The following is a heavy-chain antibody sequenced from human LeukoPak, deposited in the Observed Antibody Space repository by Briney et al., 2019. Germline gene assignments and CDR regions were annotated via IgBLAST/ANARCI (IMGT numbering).Heavy chain of an antibody. J-gene: IGHJ4*02. Sequence: SQTLSLTCTVSGGSISSGGYYWSWIRQHPGKGLEWIGYIYYSGSTYYNPSLKSRVTISVDTSKNQFSLKLSSVTAADTAVYYCARGADYDFWSGYYNFDYWGQGTLVTVSS. CDR2: IYYSGST. D-gene: IGHD3-3*01. V-gene: IGHV4-31*03. CDR3: ARGADYDFWSGYYNFDY. CDR1: GGSISSGGYY.